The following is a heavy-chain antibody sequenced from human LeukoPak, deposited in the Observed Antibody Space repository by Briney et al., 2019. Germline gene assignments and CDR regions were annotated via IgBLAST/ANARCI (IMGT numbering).Heavy chain of an antibody. D-gene: IGHD4-17*01. CDR1: GITVSSNY. V-gene: IGHV3-23*01. CDR2: ISGSGGRR. CDR3: AKDADDYGDYLLHY. J-gene: IGHJ4*02. Sequence: GGSLRLSCAASGITVSSNYMSWIRQAPGKGLEWVSAISGSGGRRYYADSVKGRFTISRDNSRNTLFLQMNSLRAEDTAVYYCAKDADDYGDYLLHYWGQGTLVTVSS.